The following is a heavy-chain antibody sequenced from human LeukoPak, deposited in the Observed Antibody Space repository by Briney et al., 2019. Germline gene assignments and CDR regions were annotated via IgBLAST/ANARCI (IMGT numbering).Heavy chain of an antibody. D-gene: IGHD3-22*01. V-gene: IGHV3-23*01. CDR1: GFTFSSYA. Sequence: TGGSLRLSCAASGFTFSSYAMSWVRQAPGKGLEWVSAISGSGGSTYYADSVKGRFTISRDNSKNTPYLQMNSLRAEDTAVYYCAKEIVVVPRYMDVWGKGTTVTVSS. J-gene: IGHJ6*03. CDR3: AKEIVVVPRYMDV. CDR2: ISGSGGST.